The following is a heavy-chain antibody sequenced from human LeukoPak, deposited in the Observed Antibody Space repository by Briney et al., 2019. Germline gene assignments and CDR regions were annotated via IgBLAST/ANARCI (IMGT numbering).Heavy chain of an antibody. Sequence: LETLSLTCAVYGGSFSGYYWSWIRQPPGKGLEWIGEINHSGSTNYNPSLKSRVTISVDTSKNQFSLKLSSVTAADTAVYYCARRGSSWYRTLRGFDYWGQGTLVTVSS. CDR1: GGSFSGYY. J-gene: IGHJ4*02. D-gene: IGHD6-13*01. V-gene: IGHV4-34*01. CDR2: INHSGST. CDR3: ARRGSSWYRTLRGFDY.